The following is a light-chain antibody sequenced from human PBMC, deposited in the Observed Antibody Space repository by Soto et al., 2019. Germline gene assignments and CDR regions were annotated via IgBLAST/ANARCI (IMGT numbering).Light chain of an antibody. J-gene: IGKJ3*01. CDR2: DAS. V-gene: IGKV1-5*01. CDR3: QQYKRGT. CDR1: QSISNW. Sequence: DIQTTQSPSTLSASVGDRVTITCRASQSISNWLAWYQQKPGKAPKLLIYDASSLQSGVPSRFSGSGSGTQFTLTISSLQPDDSATYYCQQYKRGTFXPGTKVDIK.